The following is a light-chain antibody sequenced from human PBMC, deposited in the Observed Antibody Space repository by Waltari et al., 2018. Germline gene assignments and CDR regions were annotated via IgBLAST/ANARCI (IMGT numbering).Light chain of an antibody. CDR2: DAS. CDR1: QSVSSS. CDR3: QQRSNWPIFT. Sequence: EIVLTQSPATLSLSPGERATPSCRASQSVSSSLAWYQQKPGQAPRLLIYDASNRATGIPARFSGSGSGTDFTLTISSLEPEDFAVYYCQQRSNWPIFTFGPGTKVDIK. J-gene: IGKJ3*01. V-gene: IGKV3-11*01.